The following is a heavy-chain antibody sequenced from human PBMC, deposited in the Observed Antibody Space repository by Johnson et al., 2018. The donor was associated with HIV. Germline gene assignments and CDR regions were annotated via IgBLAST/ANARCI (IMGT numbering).Heavy chain of an antibody. V-gene: IGHV3-30*04. D-gene: IGHD6-13*01. CDR1: GFTFSSYA. J-gene: IGHJ3*02. CDR2: ISYDGSNT. Sequence: QVQLVESGGGLVQPGGSLRLSCAASGFTFSSYAMHWVRQAPGKGLEWITVISYDGSNTYYADSVKGRFTISRDNSKNTLYLQMNSLRAEDTAVYYCAKDQWVVGSWEAFDIWGQGTMVTVSS. CDR3: AKDQWVVGSWEAFDI.